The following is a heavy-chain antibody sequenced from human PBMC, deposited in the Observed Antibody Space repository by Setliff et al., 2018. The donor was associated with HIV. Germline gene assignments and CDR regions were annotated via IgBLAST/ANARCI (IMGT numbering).Heavy chain of an antibody. J-gene: IGHJ4*02. CDR2: IYYYGGST. D-gene: IGHD3-3*01. V-gene: IGHV4-39*07. CDR3: ARGGGFWSGQLDY. CDR1: GGSISTSSYY. Sequence: SETLSLTCTVSGGSISTSSYYWGWIRQPPGKGLEWIGSIYYYGGSTYYNPSLKSRVSISVDTPRNQFSLKLTSVTAADTAVYYCARGGGFWSGQLDYWGQGTLVTVSS.